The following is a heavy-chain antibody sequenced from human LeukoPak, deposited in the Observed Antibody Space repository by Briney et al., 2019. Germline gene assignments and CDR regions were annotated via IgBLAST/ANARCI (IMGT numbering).Heavy chain of an antibody. D-gene: IGHD3-3*01. Sequence: GGSLRLTCAASGFTFSHAWMSWVRQAPGKGLEWVGRIKSKTDGGTTGYAAPVKGRFTISRDDSKNTLYLQMNSLKTEDTAVYYCTTATYYDFGSGYNPYDYWGQGTLVPVSS. CDR1: GFTFSHAW. CDR3: TTATYYDFGSGYNPYDY. J-gene: IGHJ4*02. V-gene: IGHV3-15*01. CDR2: IKSKTDGGTT.